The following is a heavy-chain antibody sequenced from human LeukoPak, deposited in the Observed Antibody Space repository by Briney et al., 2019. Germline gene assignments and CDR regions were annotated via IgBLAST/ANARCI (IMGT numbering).Heavy chain of an antibody. J-gene: IGHJ4*02. CDR3: ARGVTVASPDY. Sequence: ASVKVSCKASGYTFTGYYMHWVRQAPGQGLEWMGWISAYNGNTNYAQKLQGRVTMTTDTSTSTAYMELRSLRSDDTAVYYCARGVTVASPDYWGQGTLVTVSS. D-gene: IGHD6-19*01. CDR1: GYTFTGYY. CDR2: ISAYNGNT. V-gene: IGHV1-18*04.